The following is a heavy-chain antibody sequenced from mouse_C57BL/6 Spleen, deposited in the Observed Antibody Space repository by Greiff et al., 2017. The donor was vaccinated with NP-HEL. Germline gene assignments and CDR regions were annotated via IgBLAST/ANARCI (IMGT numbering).Heavy chain of an antibody. CDR1: GFSFNTYA. D-gene: IGHD4-1*01. Sequence: EVQRVESGGGLVQPKGSLKLSCAASGFSFNTYAMNWVRQAPGKGLEWVARIRSKSNNYATYYADSVKDRFTISRDDSESMLYLQMNNLKTEDTAMYYCVRGLTGTSWLAYWGQGTLVTVSA. CDR2: IRSKSNNYAT. J-gene: IGHJ3*01. CDR3: VRGLTGTSWLAY. V-gene: IGHV10-1*01.